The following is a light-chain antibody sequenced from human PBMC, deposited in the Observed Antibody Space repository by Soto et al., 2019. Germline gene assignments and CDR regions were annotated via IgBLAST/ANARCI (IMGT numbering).Light chain of an antibody. V-gene: IGKV1-33*01. CDR2: DAS. CDR3: QQYDNLPMYP. CDR1: QDISNY. Sequence: DIQMTQSPSSLSASVGDRVTITCQASQDISNYLNWYQQKPGKAPKLLIYDASNLETGVPSRFSGHGSVTDVTFTISSLQPEYISTYYCQQYDNLPMYPVRQGTKLEIK. J-gene: IGKJ2*01.